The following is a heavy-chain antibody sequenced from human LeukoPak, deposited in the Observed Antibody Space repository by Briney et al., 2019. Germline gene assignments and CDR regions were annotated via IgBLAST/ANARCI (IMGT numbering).Heavy chain of an antibody. D-gene: IGHD3-22*01. CDR1: GFTFSDYY. J-gene: IGHJ4*02. V-gene: IGHV3-53*01. CDR2: IYSGGST. CDR3: ARAAYYYDSSGYYYDY. Sequence: GGSLRLSCAASGFTFSDYYMTWIRQAPGKGLEWVSVIYSGGSTYYADSVKGRFTISRDNSKNTLYLQMNSLRAEDTAVYYCARAAYYYDSSGYYYDYWGQGTLVTVSS.